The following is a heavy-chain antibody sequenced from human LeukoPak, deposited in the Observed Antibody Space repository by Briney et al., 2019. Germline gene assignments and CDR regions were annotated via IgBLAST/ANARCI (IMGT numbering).Heavy chain of an antibody. Sequence: GGSLSLSCAASGFTFDDYAMHWVRHAPGEGLEWVSGISWNSGSIGYADSVKGRFTISRDNAKNSLYLQMNSLRAEDTALYYCARGHCSSTSCYSGFDYWGQGTLVTVSS. J-gene: IGHJ4*02. D-gene: IGHD2-2*01. CDR3: ARGHCSSTSCYSGFDY. CDR2: ISWNSGSI. V-gene: IGHV3-9*01. CDR1: GFTFDDYA.